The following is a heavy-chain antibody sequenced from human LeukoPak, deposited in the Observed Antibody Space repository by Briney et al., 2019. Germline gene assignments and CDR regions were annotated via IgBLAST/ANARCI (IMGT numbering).Heavy chain of an antibody. D-gene: IGHD3-22*01. J-gene: IGHJ3*02. CDR2: INYSGST. CDR3: ARHRYDSSGYDI. Sequence: SETLSLTCTVSGGSISSYYWSRIRQPPGKGLEWIGYINYSGSTNYNPSLKSRATTSVDTSKNQFSLKLNSVTAADTAVYYCARHRYDSSGYDIWGQGTMVTVSS. V-gene: IGHV4-59*08. CDR1: GGSISSYY.